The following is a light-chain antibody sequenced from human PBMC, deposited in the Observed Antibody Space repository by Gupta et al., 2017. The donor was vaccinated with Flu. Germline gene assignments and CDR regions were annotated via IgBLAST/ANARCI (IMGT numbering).Light chain of an antibody. CDR3: HQYKAWPYA. CDR2: RTS. J-gene: IGKJ2*01. CDR1: ENNYNNY. Sequence: DRVTLTCRAAENNYNNYLDWYHQRPGQAPRGLIYRTSIRAPGIPDRFTGGGSGTDFTLKINRLEPEDCGGYYCHQYKAWPYAFGQGTRLEI. V-gene: IGKV3-20*01.